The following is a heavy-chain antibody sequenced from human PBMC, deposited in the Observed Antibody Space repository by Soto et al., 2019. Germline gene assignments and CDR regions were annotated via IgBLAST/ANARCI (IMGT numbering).Heavy chain of an antibody. CDR1: GFTFSSDA. CDR3: AKDRLRYFDWPPLYFQH. CDR2: ISSNGGST. D-gene: IGHD3-9*01. J-gene: IGHJ1*01. Sequence: GSLRLSCAASGFTFSSDAMHWVRQAPGKGLEYVSAISSNGGSTYYANSVKGRFTISRDNSKNTLYLQMNSLRAEDTAVYYCAKDRLRYFDWPPLYFQHWGQGTLVTVSS. V-gene: IGHV3-64*01.